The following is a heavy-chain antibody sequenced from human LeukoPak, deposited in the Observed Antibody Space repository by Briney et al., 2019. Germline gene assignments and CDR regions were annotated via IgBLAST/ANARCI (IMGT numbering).Heavy chain of an antibody. J-gene: IGHJ1*01. D-gene: IGHD1-1*01. CDR3: ARSGGRDFQH. CDR2: IYYSGIT. CDR1: GGSFSGYY. Sequence: SETLSLTCAVYGGSFSGYYWSWIRQPPGKGLEWFGYIYYSGITNYNPSLKSRVTISVDTSKNQFSLKLSSVTAADTAVYYCARSGGRDFQHWGQGTLVTVSS. V-gene: IGHV4-59*01.